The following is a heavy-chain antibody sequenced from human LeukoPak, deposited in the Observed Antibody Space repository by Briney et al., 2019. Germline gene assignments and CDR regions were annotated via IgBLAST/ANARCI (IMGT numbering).Heavy chain of an antibody. V-gene: IGHV3-30*04. D-gene: IGHD6-13*01. CDR2: ISYDGAIK. J-gene: IGHJ4*02. CDR3: ARGDTGSRWPNFDY. Sequence: SGGSLGLSCAASGFTFSTYIMHWVRQAPGKGLEWVAVISYDGAIKYYADSVKGRFTISRDNSKNTLYLQMNTLRGEDTAVYYCARGDTGSRWPNFDYWGQGTLVTVSS. CDR1: GFTFSTYI.